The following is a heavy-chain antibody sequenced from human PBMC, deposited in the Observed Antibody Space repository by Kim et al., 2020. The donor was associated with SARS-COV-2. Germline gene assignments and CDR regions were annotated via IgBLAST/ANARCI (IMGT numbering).Heavy chain of an antibody. J-gene: IGHJ4*01. CDR1: GFTFSSYA. V-gene: IGHV3-64*01. CDR2: ISSNGGST. CDR3: ARGGWITAAAGTYYFDY. D-gene: IGHD6-13*01. Sequence: GGSLRLSCAASGFTFSSYAMHWVRQAPGKGLEYVSAISSNGGSTYYANSVKGRFTISRDNSKNTLYLQMGSLRAEDMAVYYCARGGWITAAAGTYYFDY.